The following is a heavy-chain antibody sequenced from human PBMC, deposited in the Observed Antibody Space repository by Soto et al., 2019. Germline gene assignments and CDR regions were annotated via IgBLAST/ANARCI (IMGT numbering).Heavy chain of an antibody. V-gene: IGHV3-30*03. J-gene: IGHJ4*02. CDR1: GFTFSSYG. Sequence: PGGSLRLSCAASGFTFSSYGMHWVRQAPGKGLEWVAVISYDGSSKYYADSVKGRFTISRDKSKHTLYLQMNSLRPEDTAVYYCARDLSYEGNPSAFDYWGQGT. D-gene: IGHD5-18*01. CDR3: ARDLSYEGNPSAFDY. CDR2: ISYDGSSK.